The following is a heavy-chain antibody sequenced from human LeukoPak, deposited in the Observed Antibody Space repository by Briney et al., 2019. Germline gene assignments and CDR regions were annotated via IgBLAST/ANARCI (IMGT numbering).Heavy chain of an antibody. V-gene: IGHV3-23*01. D-gene: IGHD6-19*01. Sequence: GGSLRLSCAASGFTFSSYAMSWVRQAPGKGLEWVSAISGSGGSTYYADSVKGRFTISRDNSKNTLYLQMNSLRAEDTAVYYCAKDDIHYSGWRYYFNYWGQGTLVTVSS. CDR2: ISGSGGST. CDR1: GFTFSSYA. J-gene: IGHJ4*02. CDR3: AKDDIHYSGWRYYFNY.